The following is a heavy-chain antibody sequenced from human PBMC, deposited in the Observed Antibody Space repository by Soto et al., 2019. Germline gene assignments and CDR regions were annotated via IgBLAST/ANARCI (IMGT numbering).Heavy chain of an antibody. V-gene: IGHV1-3*01. CDR3: ARDITMMGVYDL. CDR1: GYTFTSYA. J-gene: IGHJ2*01. D-gene: IGHD3-22*01. CDR2: INAGNGNT. Sequence: ASVKVSCKASGYTFTSYAMHCVRQAPGQRLEWMGWINAGNGNTKYSQSFQGRVTITRDTSASTAYMELSSLRPEDTAVYYCARDITMMGVYDLWGRGTLLTVSS.